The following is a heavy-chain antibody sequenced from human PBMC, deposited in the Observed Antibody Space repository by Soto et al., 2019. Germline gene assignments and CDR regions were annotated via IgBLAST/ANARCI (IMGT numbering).Heavy chain of an antibody. D-gene: IGHD1-7*01. Sequence: ASVKVSCKASGYTFTSYGISWVRQAPGQGLEWMGWISAYNGNTNYAQKLQGRVTMTTDTSTSTAYMELRSLRSDDTAVYYCATVHWNYCLADVSDYYYLMDFWGKGSTVTVSS. CDR2: ISAYNGNT. V-gene: IGHV1-18*01. J-gene: IGHJ6*04. CDR1: GYTFTSYG. CDR3: ATVHWNYCLADVSDYYYLMDF.